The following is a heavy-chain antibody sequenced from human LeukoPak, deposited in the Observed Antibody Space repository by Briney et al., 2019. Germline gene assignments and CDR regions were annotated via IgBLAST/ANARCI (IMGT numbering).Heavy chain of an antibody. D-gene: IGHD6-13*01. J-gene: IGHJ5*02. CDR3: ARSGSSWYSGWFDP. V-gene: IGHV3-30*04. CDR1: GFTFSTYA. CDR2: ISYDGSKK. Sequence: GGSLRLSCAVSGFTFSTYAMHWVRQAPGKGLEWVAVISYDGSKKYYSDSVKGRFTISRDNSKNTLFLQMNSLRAEDTAVYSCARSGSSWYSGWFDPWGQGTLVTVSS.